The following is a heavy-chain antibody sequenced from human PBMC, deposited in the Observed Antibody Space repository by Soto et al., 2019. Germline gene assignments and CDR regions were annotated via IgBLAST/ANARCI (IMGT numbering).Heavy chain of an antibody. CDR3: ASSMVRGVIADV. V-gene: IGHV1-8*01. J-gene: IGHJ6*04. CDR2: MSPNSGNT. D-gene: IGHD3-10*01. Sequence: ASVKVSCKASGYTFTSYDINWVRQATGQGLEWMGWMSPNSGNTGYAQKFQGRVTMTRNTSISTAYMELSSLRSEDTAAYYCASSMVRGVIADVWGKGTTVTVSS. CDR1: GYTFTSYD.